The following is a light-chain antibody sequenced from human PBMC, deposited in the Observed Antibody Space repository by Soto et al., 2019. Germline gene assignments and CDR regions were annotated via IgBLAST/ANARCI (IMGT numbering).Light chain of an antibody. J-gene: IGKJ5*01. CDR3: LQHHSYPLT. Sequence: DIQLTQSPSTLSAAVGDRVTITCRASQSISSWLAWCQQKPGKAPKLLIHKASTLESWVPSRFSGSGSGTEFTLTISSMQPDDFATYYCLQHHSYPLTFGQGTRLEIK. CDR2: KAS. CDR1: QSISSW. V-gene: IGKV1-5*03.